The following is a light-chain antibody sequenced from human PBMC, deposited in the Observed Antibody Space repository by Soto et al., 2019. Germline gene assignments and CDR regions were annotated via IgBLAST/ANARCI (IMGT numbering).Light chain of an antibody. V-gene: IGLV2-14*01. CDR1: SSDVGSYNY. CDR3: NSYTNSSTLV. CDR2: EVS. J-gene: IGLJ2*01. Sequence: QSALTQPASVSGSPGQSITISCTGTSSDVGSYNYVSWYQQHPGKAPKLMIYEVSDRPSGISSRFSGSKSGKTASLTISGLQAEDEADYYCNSYTNSSTLVFGGGTKLTVL.